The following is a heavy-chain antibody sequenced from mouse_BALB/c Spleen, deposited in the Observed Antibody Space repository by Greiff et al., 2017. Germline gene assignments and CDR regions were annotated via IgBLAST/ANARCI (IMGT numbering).Heavy chain of an antibody. Sequence: EVKVVESGGGLVTPGGSLKLSCAASGFAFRSYDMSWVRQTPEKRLEWVAYISSGGGSTYYPDTVKGRFTISRDNAKNTLYLQMCSLKSEDTAMYYCATWYYSKSDAIDYAGDGAS. V-gene: IGHV5-12-1*01. CDR2: ISSGGGST. J-gene: IGHJ4*01. D-gene: IGHD2-5*01. CDR3: ATWYYSKSDAIDY. CDR1: GFAFRSYD.